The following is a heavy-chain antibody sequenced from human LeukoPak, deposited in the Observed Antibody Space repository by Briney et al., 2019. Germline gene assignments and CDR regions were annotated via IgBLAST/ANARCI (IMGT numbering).Heavy chain of an antibody. D-gene: IGHD3-10*01. CDR1: GFTFSSYD. J-gene: IGHJ4*02. Sequence: GGSLRLSCAASGFTFSSYDMSWVRQAPGKGLEWVSAIGSSDGTTYYADPVKGRFTISRDTSKNTLYLQMNSLRAEDTAVYYCAKDRGLLSWFGELLHFFDHWGQGTLVTVSS. V-gene: IGHV3-23*01. CDR3: AKDRGLLSWFGELLHFFDH. CDR2: IGSSDGTT.